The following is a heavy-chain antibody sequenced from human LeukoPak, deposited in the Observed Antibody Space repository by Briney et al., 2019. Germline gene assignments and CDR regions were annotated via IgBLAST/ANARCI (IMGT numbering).Heavy chain of an antibody. Sequence: GGSLRLSCAASGFIFDNYAMNWVRQAPGKGLEWLTGISSFGGSTYYAASAKGRFTISRDNSGNTLFLQLNNLRVEDTAVYYCARRGGSSWSSFDYWGQGSLVTVSS. V-gene: IGHV3-23*01. D-gene: IGHD6-13*01. CDR1: GFIFDNYA. J-gene: IGHJ4*02. CDR2: ISSFGGST. CDR3: ARRGGSSWSSFDY.